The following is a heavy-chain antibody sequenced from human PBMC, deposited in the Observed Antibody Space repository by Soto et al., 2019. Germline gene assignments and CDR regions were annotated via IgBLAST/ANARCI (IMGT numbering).Heavy chain of an antibody. J-gene: IGHJ6*02. CDR1: GFIFANYG. CDR3: AKARGANNWANYYGLDV. D-gene: IGHD1-1*01. CDR2: ITYEGSNK. V-gene: IGHV3-30*18. Sequence: QEQLVESGGGVVQPGRSLRLSCAASGFIFANYGMHWVRQAPGKGLEWVALITYEGSNKYYADDVKGRFTISRDNANNMVSLQMDSLRAEDPAAYYCAKARGANNWANYYGLDVWGQGTTVTVSS.